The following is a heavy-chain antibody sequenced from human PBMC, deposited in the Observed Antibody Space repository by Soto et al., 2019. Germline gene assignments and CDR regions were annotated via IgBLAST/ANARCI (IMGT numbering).Heavy chain of an antibody. V-gene: IGHV1-18*01. CDR1: GYTFTSYG. J-gene: IGHJ6*02. Sequence: GASVKVSCKASGYTFTSYGISWVRQAPGQGLEWMGWISAYNGNTNYAQKLQGRVTMTTDTSTSTAYMELRSLRSDDTAVYYCARGVVVVPAATDTYYYYGMDVWGQGTTVTVSS. D-gene: IGHD2-2*01. CDR3: ARGVVVVPAATDTYYYYGMDV. CDR2: ISAYNGNT.